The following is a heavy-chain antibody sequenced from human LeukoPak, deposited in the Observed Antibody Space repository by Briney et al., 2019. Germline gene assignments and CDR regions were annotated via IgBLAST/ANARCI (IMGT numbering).Heavy chain of an antibody. D-gene: IGHD2-15*01. Sequence: GGSLSLSCAASGFTLSTYVMTWVRQAPGKGLEWVSSISRSGDTTYYGDSVKGRFTISRDNSKNTLYLQMNSLRGDDTAMYYCAKLVGGTMTCHQWGEGILVTVS. CDR3: AKLVGGTMTCHQ. CDR2: ISRSGDTT. V-gene: IGHV3-23*01. J-gene: IGHJ4*02. CDR1: GFTLSTYV.